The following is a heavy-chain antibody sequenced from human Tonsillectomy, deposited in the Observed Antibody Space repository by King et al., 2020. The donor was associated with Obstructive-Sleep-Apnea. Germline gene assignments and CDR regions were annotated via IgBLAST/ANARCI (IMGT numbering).Heavy chain of an antibody. CDR3: ARMYYYGSGSKYYFDY. D-gene: IGHD3-10*01. CDR2: IDPSDSYT. V-gene: IGHV5-10-1*03. CDR1: GYSFTSYW. J-gene: IGHJ4*02. Sequence: VQLVESGAEVKKPGESLRSSCKGSGYSFTSYWISWVRQMPGKGPEYMGRIDPSDSYTNYSPSFQGHVTIADDKSISTAYLQWSSLKASDTAMYYCARMYYYGSGSKYYFDYWGQGTLVTVSS.